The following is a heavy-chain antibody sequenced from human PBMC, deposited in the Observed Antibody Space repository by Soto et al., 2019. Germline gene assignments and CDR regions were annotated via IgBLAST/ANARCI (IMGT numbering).Heavy chain of an antibody. Sequence: EVQLVESGGGLVQPGGSLRLSCAASGFTFTRYWMNWVRQAPGKGLEWLANIKQDGSEQFYVDSVKGQFTISRDNAQNSVYLQMNSLRAEDTAVYFCARDEGGSGYYTGPYYNGMDVWGQGTTVTVSS. CDR1: GFTFTRYW. CDR3: ARDEGGSGYYTGPYYNGMDV. D-gene: IGHD3-3*01. CDR2: IKQDGSEQ. J-gene: IGHJ6*02. V-gene: IGHV3-7*03.